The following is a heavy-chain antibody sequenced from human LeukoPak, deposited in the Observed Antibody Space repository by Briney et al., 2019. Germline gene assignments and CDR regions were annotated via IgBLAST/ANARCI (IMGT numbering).Heavy chain of an antibody. CDR2: ISSRSTYI. CDR3: ARGGTGAFDY. D-gene: IGHD2-8*02. V-gene: IGHV3-11*06. Sequence: GGSLRLACTASGFSFSDYYMSWIRQGPGKGLEWISYISSRSTYISDADSVKGRFTISRDNAKTLLFLQMNSLRVEDTALYYCARGGTGAFDYWGQGILVTVSS. J-gene: IGHJ4*02. CDR1: GFSFSDYY.